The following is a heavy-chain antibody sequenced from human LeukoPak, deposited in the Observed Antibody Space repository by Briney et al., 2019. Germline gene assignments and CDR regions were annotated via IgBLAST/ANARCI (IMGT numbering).Heavy chain of an antibody. J-gene: IGHJ3*02. Sequence: SETLSLTCAVYGGSFSGYYWIWIRQPPGKGLXXXXXXXHXGSTNYXPSLXXXXXISVXTSKNQFSLXLSSVTAADTAVYYCARERSHYXFLVWELLDDAFDIWGQGTMVTVSS. CDR2: XXHXGST. V-gene: IGHV4-34*01. CDR1: GGSFSGYY. D-gene: IGHD1-26*01. CDR3: ARERSHYXFLVWELLDDAFDI.